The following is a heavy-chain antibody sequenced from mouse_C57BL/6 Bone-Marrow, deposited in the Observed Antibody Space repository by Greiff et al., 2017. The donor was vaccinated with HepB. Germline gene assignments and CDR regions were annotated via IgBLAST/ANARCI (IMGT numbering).Heavy chain of an antibody. CDR2: INPSNGGT. Sequence: QVQLQQPGTELVKPGASVKLSCKASGYTFTSYWMHWVKQRPGQGLEWIGNINPSNGGTNYNEKFKSKTTITVAKSSSTAYMQLSSLTSEDSAVYYWARMGYYGYFDYWGQGTTLTVSS. V-gene: IGHV1-53*01. D-gene: IGHD1-1*01. CDR3: ARMGYYGYFDY. CDR1: GYTFTSYW. J-gene: IGHJ2*01.